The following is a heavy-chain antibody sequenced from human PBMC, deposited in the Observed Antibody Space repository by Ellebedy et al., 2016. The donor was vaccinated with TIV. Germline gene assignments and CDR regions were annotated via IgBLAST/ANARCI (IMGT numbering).Heavy chain of an antibody. CDR2: INHAGSET. Sequence: PGGSLRLSCAASGFSLSSFWMSWVRQAPGKGLESVANINHAGSETYYVDSVKGRFTISRDNANNSLYLQMDSLRAEDTAVYFCARAPRGGTDYWGQGTLVTVSS. CDR3: ARAPRGGTDY. V-gene: IGHV3-7*03. D-gene: IGHD3-10*01. J-gene: IGHJ4*02. CDR1: GFSLSSFW.